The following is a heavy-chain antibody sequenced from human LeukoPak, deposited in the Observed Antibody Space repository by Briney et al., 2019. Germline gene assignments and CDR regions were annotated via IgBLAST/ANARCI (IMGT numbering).Heavy chain of an antibody. CDR3: AILSIRSGGS. Sequence: VVSLGLSCAASGFTFSSYAMSWVRQAPGKGLEWVSAISGSGGSTYYADSVKGRFTISRDNSKNTLYLQMNSLRAEDTAVYYCAILSIRSGGSWGQGTLVTVSS. V-gene: IGHV3-23*01. CDR1: GFTFSSYA. D-gene: IGHD2-15*01. J-gene: IGHJ4*02. CDR2: ISGSGGST.